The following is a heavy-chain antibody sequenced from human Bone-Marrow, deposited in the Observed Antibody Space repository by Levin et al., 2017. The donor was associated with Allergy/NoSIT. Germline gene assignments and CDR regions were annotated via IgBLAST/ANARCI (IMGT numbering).Heavy chain of an antibody. CDR3: AMCFTSGGVIAYFDY. Sequence: GGSLRLSCAVSGLTFSSYALNWVRQAPGKGLEWVSSIRGSGTRTYTADSAKGRFTISRDNSKNTLYLQMDSLGAEDTAVYYCAMCFTSGGVIAYFDYWGQGTLVTVSS. D-gene: IGHD3-16*02. J-gene: IGHJ4*02. V-gene: IGHV3-23*01. CDR1: GLTFSSYA. CDR2: IRGSGTRT.